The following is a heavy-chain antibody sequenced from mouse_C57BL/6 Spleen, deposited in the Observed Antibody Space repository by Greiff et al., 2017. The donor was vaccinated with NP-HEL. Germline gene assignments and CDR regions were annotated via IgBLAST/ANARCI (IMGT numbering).Heavy chain of an antibody. CDR3: ARSSWVGYFDY. V-gene: IGHV7-3*01. D-gene: IGHD1-1*02. CDR1: GFTFTDYY. CDR2: IRNKANGYTT. J-gene: IGHJ2*01. Sequence: DVKLVESGGGLVQPGGSLSLSCAASGFTFTDYYMSWVRQPPGKALEWLGFIRNKANGYTTEYSASVKGRFTISRDNSQSILYLQMNALRAEDSATYYCARSSWVGYFDYWGQGTTLTVSS.